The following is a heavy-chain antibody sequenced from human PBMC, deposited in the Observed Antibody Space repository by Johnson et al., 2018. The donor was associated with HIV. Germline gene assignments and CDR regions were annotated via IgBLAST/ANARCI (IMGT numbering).Heavy chain of an antibody. CDR3: ARVRVGAFDI. V-gene: IGHV3-20*04. J-gene: IGHJ3*02. CDR1: GFTFDDYG. Sequence: VQLVESGGGVVRPGGSLRLSCAAFGFTFDDYGMSWVRQAPEKGLEWVSGINWNGGSTGYADSVKGRFTISRDNSKNTLYLQMNSPRVDDTAVYYCARVRVGAFDIWGQGTMVTVSS. CDR2: INWNGGST. D-gene: IGHD1-26*01.